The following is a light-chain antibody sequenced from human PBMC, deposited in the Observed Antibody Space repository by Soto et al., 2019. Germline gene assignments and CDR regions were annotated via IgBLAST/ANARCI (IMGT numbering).Light chain of an antibody. Sequence: QSVLTQPPSVSGAPGQRVTISCTGSSSDIGAGYHVHWYQQLPGTAPKLLIYGNINRPSGVPDRFSGSKSGTSASLAITGLQAEDEADYYCQSHDSSLSGYVFGTGTKLTVL. CDR3: QSHDSSLSGYV. V-gene: IGLV1-40*01. CDR2: GNI. J-gene: IGLJ1*01. CDR1: SSDIGAGYH.